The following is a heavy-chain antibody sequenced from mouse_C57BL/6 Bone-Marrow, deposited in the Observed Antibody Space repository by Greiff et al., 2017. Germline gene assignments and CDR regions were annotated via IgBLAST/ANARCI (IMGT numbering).Heavy chain of an antibody. CDR3: AKRYVEGAMDY. V-gene: IGHV2-9*01. Sequence: VKLMESGPGLVAPSQSLSITCTVSGFSLTSYGVDWVRQPPGKGLAWLGVIWGGGSTNYNSALMSRLSISKDNSKSQGFLKMNSLQTDDTAMYFCAKRYVEGAMDYWGQGTSVTVSS. CDR2: IWGGGST. D-gene: IGHD1-1*01. J-gene: IGHJ4*01. CDR1: GFSLTSYG.